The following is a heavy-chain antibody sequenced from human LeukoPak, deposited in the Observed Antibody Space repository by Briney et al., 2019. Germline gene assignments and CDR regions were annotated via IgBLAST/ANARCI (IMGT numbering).Heavy chain of an antibody. CDR3: AKGEDDFWSGYSDY. D-gene: IGHD3-3*01. V-gene: IGHV3-23*01. CDR2: ISGSGGST. CDR1: GFTFSSYA. Sequence: PGGSLRLSCAASGFTFSSYAMSWVRQAPGKGLEWVSAISGSGGSTYYADSVKGRFTISRDNSKNTLYLQMHSLRAEDTAVYYCAKGEDDFWSGYSDYWGQGTLVTVSS. J-gene: IGHJ4*02.